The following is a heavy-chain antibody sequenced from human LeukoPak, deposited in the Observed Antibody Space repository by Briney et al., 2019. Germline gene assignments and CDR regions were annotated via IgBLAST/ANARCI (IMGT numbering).Heavy chain of an antibody. V-gene: IGHV4-4*07. CDR1: GGSISSYY. Sequence: SETLSLTCTVSGGSISSYYWSWLRQPAGKGLEWIGRIYTSGSITYNPSLKSRVSMSVDTSKNQFSLKLSSVTAADTAVYYCARDSGTTGEVKFDPWGQGTLITVSS. CDR3: ARDSGTTGEVKFDP. CDR2: IYTSGSI. D-gene: IGHD3-10*01. J-gene: IGHJ5*02.